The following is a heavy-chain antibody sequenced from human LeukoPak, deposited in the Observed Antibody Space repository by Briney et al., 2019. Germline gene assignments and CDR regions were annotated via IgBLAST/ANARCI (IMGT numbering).Heavy chain of an antibody. V-gene: IGHV4-34*01. CDR3: ARGRGRSSSWSYFDY. CDR1: GGSFSGYY. J-gene: IGHJ4*02. CDR2: INHSGST. D-gene: IGHD6-13*01. Sequence: SETLSLTCAVYGGSFSGYYWSWIRQPPGKGLEWIGEINHSGSTNYNPSLKSRVTISVDTSKNQFSLKLSSVTAADTAVYYRARGRGRSSSWSYFDYWGQGTLVTASS.